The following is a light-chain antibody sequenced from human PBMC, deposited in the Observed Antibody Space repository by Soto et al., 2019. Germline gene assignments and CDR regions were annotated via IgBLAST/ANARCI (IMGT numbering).Light chain of an antibody. Sequence: EIVMTQSPATLSVSPGERATLSCRASQSVSSNLAWYQQKPGQAPRLLIYGAFTRATGIPVRFSGSGSGTESPLTISSLQSEDFAIYYCQQYKNWPPLTFGGGTKVEIK. J-gene: IGKJ4*01. CDR2: GAF. CDR1: QSVSSN. CDR3: QQYKNWPPLT. V-gene: IGKV3-15*01.